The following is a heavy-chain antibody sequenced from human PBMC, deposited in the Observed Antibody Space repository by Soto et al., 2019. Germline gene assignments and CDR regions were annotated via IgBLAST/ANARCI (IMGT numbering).Heavy chain of an antibody. CDR3: ARGGLQWLVTGYFDY. Sequence: SETLSLTCAASGYSISSGYYWGWIRQPPGKGLEWIGSIYHSGSTYYNPSLKSRVTISVDTSKNQFSLKLSSVTAADTAVYYCARGGLQWLVTGYFDYWGQGTLVTVSS. D-gene: IGHD6-19*01. J-gene: IGHJ4*02. CDR2: IYHSGST. CDR1: GYSISSGYY. V-gene: IGHV4-38-2*01.